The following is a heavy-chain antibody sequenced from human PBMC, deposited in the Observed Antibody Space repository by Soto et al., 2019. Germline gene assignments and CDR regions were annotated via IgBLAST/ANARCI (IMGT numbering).Heavy chain of an antibody. V-gene: IGHV3-23*01. CDR1: GFTFSSYA. Sequence: GSLRLSCAASGFTFSSYAMSWVRQAPGKGLEWVSAISGSGGSTYYADSVKGRFTISRHNSKNTLYLQMNSLRAEDTAVYYCARAFVDFWSGYFYFDYWGQGTLVTVSS. CDR2: ISGSGGST. J-gene: IGHJ4*02. CDR3: ARAFVDFWSGYFYFDY. D-gene: IGHD3-3*01.